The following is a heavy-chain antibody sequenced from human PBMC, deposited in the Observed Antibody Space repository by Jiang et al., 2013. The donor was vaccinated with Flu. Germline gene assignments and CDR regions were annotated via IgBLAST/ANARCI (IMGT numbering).Heavy chain of an antibody. CDR2: INTNTGNP. J-gene: IGHJ6*02. Sequence: FTSYAMNWVRQAPGQGLEWMGWINTNTGNPTYAQGFTGRFVFSLDTSVSTAYLQISSLKAEDTAVYYCARANIGCSTSCHQYYYYYGMDVWGQGTTVTVSS. CDR3: ARANIGCSTSCHQYYYYYGMDV. D-gene: IGHD2-2*01. V-gene: IGHV7-4-1*02. CDR1: FTSYA.